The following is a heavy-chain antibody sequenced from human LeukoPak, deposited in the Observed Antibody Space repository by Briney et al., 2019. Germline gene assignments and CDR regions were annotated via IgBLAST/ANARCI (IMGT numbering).Heavy chain of an antibody. D-gene: IGHD3-10*01. CDR3: AREPLLWFGELSSRDAFDI. J-gene: IGHJ3*02. V-gene: IGHV3-21*01. CDR1: GFTFSSYS. CDR2: ISSSSSYI. Sequence: GGSLRLSCAASGFTFSSYSMNWVRQAPGEGLEWVSSISSSSSYIYYADSVKGRFTISRDNAKNSLYLQMNSLRAEDTAVYYCAREPLLWFGELSSRDAFDIWGQGTMVTVSS.